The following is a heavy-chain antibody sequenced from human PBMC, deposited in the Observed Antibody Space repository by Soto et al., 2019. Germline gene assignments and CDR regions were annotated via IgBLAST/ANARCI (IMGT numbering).Heavy chain of an antibody. CDR1: GYSFTSYW. Sequence: GESLKLSCKGSGYSFTSYWIGWVRQMPGKGLEWMGIIYPGDSDTRYSPSFQGQVTISADKSISTAYLQWSSLKASDTAMYYCARRPSSGWYGSGAFDIWGQGTMVTVSS. V-gene: IGHV5-51*01. D-gene: IGHD6-19*01. J-gene: IGHJ3*02. CDR3: ARRPSSGWYGSGAFDI. CDR2: IYPGDSDT.